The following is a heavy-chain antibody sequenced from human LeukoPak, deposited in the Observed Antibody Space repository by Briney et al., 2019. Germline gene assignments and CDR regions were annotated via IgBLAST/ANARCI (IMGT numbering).Heavy chain of an antibody. CDR2: INAGNGNT. Sequence: GATVKVSCKASGYTFTSYAMHWVRQAPGQRLEWMGWINAGNGNTKYSQKFQGRVTITRDTSASTAYMELSSLRSEDTAVYYCAREVVATIGAWFDPWGQGTLVTVSS. V-gene: IGHV1-3*01. CDR3: AREVVATIGAWFDP. J-gene: IGHJ5*02. D-gene: IGHD5-12*01. CDR1: GYTFTSYA.